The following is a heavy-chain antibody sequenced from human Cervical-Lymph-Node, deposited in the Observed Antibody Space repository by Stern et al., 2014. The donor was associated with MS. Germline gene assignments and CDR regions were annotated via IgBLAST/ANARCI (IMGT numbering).Heavy chain of an antibody. J-gene: IGHJ4*02. CDR3: AKKSVGTTGTTTAFDY. CDR2: ISYDAYVK. Sequence: VQLVESGGGVVQPGTSLRLSCAVSGFTFSNYGMHWVRQAPGKGLEWAAVISYDAYVKFYADSVKGRFTISRDTPKNTMYLQLNSLKVEDTAVYFCAKKSVGTTGTTTAFDYWGQGTLVTVSS. CDR1: GFTFSNYG. V-gene: IGHV3-30*18. D-gene: IGHD1-1*01.